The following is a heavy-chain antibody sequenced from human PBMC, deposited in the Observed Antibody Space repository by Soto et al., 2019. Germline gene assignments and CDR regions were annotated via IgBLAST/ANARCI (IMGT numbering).Heavy chain of an antibody. CDR1: EFSDYL. Sequence: QVQLVQSGAEVRMPGASVRVSCQASEFSDYLIHWVRQTPDQGLEWMGWINPDNGGTDFAQKFQGWVTLTSDTSLSTVYMDLNSLTFDDTAVYFCVREVEPGNWGWFDSWGQGTQGTVSS. CDR2: INPDNGGT. D-gene: IGHD7-27*01. V-gene: IGHV1-2*04. CDR3: VREVEPGNWGWFDS. J-gene: IGHJ5*01.